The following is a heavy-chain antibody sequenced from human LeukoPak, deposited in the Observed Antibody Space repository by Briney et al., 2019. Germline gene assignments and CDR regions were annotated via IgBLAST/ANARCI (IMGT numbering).Heavy chain of an antibody. D-gene: IGHD3-10*01. CDR2: IYSSGNT. Sequence: PSETLSLTCSLSGGSISSSSYFWGWIRQPPGKVLEWFGWIYSSGNTYHNPSLKSRVTISVDTSKNQFSLRLYSVTAADTAVYYCATASYFGSGSYGYFDYWGQGTLVTVSS. CDR1: GGSISSSSYF. V-gene: IGHV4-39*01. J-gene: IGHJ4*02. CDR3: ATASYFGSGSYGYFDY.